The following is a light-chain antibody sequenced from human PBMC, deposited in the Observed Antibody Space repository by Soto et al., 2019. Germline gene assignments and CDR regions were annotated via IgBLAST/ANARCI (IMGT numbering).Light chain of an antibody. V-gene: IGLV3-9*01. CDR1: NIATKS. J-gene: IGLJ2*01. CDR2: RDS. CDR3: QVWDGSAVV. Sequence: SSELTQPLSVSVALGQTARITCGGNNIATKSVHWYQQKPGQAPVMVIYRDSNRPSRIPERFSGSNSGNTATLTISRAQAGDEAEFFCQVWDGSAVVFGGGTKVTVL.